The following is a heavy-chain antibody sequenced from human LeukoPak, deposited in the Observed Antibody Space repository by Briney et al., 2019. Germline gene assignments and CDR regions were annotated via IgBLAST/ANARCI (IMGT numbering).Heavy chain of an antibody. V-gene: IGHV3-72*01. J-gene: IGHJ4*02. CDR3: ARIAVTGGGYFDY. CDR1: GFTFSDHY. D-gene: IGHD6-19*01. Sequence: GGSLRLSCAASGFTFSDHYVDWVRQAPGEGLEWVGRTRNKAHSLTTAYAAAGHGRLTISRDDSKNSLYLKMNSLKTEDTAVYYCARIAVTGGGYFDYWGQGTLVTVSS. CDR2: TRNKAHSLTT.